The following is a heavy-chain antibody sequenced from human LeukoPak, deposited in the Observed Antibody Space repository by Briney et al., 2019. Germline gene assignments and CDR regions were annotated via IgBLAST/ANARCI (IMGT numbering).Heavy chain of an antibody. CDR2: ISSSGITI. V-gene: IGHV3-48*03. Sequence: PGGTLRLSCAASGFTVSSYKMSWVRQAPGKGLEWLSYISSSGITIYYAASVKGRFTISRDDAYNSLHLQMNSLRAEDTAVYYCAGYYMDVWGKGTTVTVSS. CDR1: GFTVSSYK. CDR3: AGYYMDV. J-gene: IGHJ6*03.